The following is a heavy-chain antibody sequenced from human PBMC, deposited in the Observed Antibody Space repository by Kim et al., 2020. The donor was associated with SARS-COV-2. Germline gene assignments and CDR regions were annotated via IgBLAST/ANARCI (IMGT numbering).Heavy chain of an antibody. J-gene: IGHJ4*02. Sequence: SVKVSCKASGGTFSNSAISWVRQAPGRGLEWMGRIIPILGIAHYAQKFQGRVTITADKSTSTAYMELSSLRSEDTAVYYCARGKEMATTDFDYWGQGTL. CDR1: GGTFSNSA. CDR3: ARGKEMATTDFDY. CDR2: IIPILGIA. D-gene: IGHD1-1*01. V-gene: IGHV1-69*04.